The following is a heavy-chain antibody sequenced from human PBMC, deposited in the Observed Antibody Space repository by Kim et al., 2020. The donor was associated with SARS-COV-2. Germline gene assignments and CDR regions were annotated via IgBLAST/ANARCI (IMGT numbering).Heavy chain of an antibody. Sequence: GGSLRLSCAASGFTFSSYWMHWVRQAPGKGLVWVSRINSDGSSTSYADSVKGRFTISRDNAKNTLYLQMNSLRAEDTAVYYCVWDDYVWGSYPYWGQGTLVTVSS. J-gene: IGHJ4*02. CDR3: VWDDYVWGSYPY. V-gene: IGHV3-74*01. CDR2: INSDGSST. CDR1: GFTFSSYW. D-gene: IGHD3-16*02.